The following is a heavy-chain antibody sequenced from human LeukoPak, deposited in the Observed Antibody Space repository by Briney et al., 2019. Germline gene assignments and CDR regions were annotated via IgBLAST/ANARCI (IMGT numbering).Heavy chain of an antibody. J-gene: IGHJ4*02. CDR3: AKDYGYSSSWYDY. CDR2: ISWNSASV. CDR1: GFTFDGYG. D-gene: IGHD6-13*01. Sequence: GRSLRLSCEASGFTFDGYGMHWVRQAPGKGLEWVSSISWNSASVGYVDSAKGRFTISRDNAKKTLYLQMNSLRAEDTALYYCAKDYGYSSSWYDYWGQGTLVTVSS. V-gene: IGHV3-9*01.